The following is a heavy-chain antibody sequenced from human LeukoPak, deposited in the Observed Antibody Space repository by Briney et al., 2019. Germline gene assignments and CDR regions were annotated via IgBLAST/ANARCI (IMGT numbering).Heavy chain of an antibody. V-gene: IGHV2-70*11. J-gene: IGHJ4*02. D-gene: IGHD6-13*01. CDR1: GFSLSTSGMY. Sequence: SGPTLVNPTQTLTLTCTFSGFSLSTSGMYVSWIRQPPGKGLEWLARIDWDDAKYYSPSLKTRLTISKDTSKNQVVLTMTNMDPVDTATYYCARMRRYSSSWYPTDYWGQGTLVTVSS. CDR2: IDWDDAK. CDR3: ARMRRYSSSWYPTDY.